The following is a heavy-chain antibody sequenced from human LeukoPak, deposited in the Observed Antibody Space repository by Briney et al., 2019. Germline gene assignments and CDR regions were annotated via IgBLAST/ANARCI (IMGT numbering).Heavy chain of an antibody. Sequence: GESLKISCKGSGYSFTSYWIGWVRQMPGKGLEWMGIIYPGDSDTRYSPSFQGQVTISADKSISTAYLQWSSLKASDTAMYYCASTVMTTVVTPGDAFDIWGQGTMVTVSS. CDR1: GYSFTSYW. V-gene: IGHV5-51*01. CDR3: ASTVMTTVVTPGDAFDI. D-gene: IGHD4-23*01. J-gene: IGHJ3*02. CDR2: IYPGDSDT.